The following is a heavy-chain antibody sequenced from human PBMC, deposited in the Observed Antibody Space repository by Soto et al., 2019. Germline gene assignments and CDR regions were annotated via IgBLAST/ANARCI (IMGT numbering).Heavy chain of an antibody. CDR2: ISGSGGST. V-gene: IGHV3-23*01. CDR1: GFTFSTYA. Sequence: PGGSLRLSCAASGFTFSTYAMSWVRQAPGKGLEWVSAISGSGGSTYYADSVKGRFTISRDNSKNTLYLQMHSLRAEDTAVYYCARERMGAAADLYYYYYYGMDVWGQGTTVTVSS. D-gene: IGHD6-13*01. CDR3: ARERMGAAADLYYYYYYGMDV. J-gene: IGHJ6*02.